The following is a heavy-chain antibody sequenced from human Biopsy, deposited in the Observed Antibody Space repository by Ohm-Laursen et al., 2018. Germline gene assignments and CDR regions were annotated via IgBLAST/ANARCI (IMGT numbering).Heavy chain of an antibody. D-gene: IGHD6-6*01. V-gene: IGHV3-21*01. J-gene: IGHJ6*02. Sequence: GQTLSLTCAASGFTFSSYSMNWVRQAPGKGLEWISYISETSGHIYDADSVKGQFTVARDNAKNSLYLQLNSLRAEDTAVYYCARDSRRTAREGGMDVWGQGTTVTVSS. CDR1: GFTFSSYS. CDR2: ISETSGHI. CDR3: ARDSRRTAREGGMDV.